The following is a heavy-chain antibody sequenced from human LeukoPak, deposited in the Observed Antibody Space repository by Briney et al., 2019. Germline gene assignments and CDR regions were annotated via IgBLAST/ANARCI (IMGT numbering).Heavy chain of an antibody. CDR1: GFIFSNYA. CDR3: ARAYSGSLTTFDI. J-gene: IGHJ3*02. V-gene: IGHV3-23*01. Sequence: GGSLRLSCAASGFIFSNYAMSWVRQAPGKGLEWVSAISGGGGSTYYADSVNGRCTISKDNSKNTLYVQMNSLRAEDTAVYYCARAYSGSLTTFDIWGQETMVTVSS. D-gene: IGHD1-26*01. CDR2: ISGGGGST.